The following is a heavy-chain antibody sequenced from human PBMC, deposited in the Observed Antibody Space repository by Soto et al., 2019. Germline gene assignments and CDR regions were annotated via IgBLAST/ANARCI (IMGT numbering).Heavy chain of an antibody. D-gene: IGHD5-12*01. CDR2: ISGSLGST. CDR3: AKAPPRGYSGYDPDY. CDR1: GFTFSTYA. J-gene: IGHJ4*02. Sequence: DVQLLESGGGLVQPGGSLRLSCAASGFTFSTYAMSWVRQAPGQGLEWVSGISGSLGSTYYADSVRGRFTISRDNSKNTLYLQMNSLRAEDTAEYYCAKAPPRGYSGYDPDYWGQGTLVTVSS. V-gene: IGHV3-23*01.